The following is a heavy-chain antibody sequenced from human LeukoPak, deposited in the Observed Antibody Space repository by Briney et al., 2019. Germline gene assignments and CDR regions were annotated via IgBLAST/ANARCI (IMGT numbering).Heavy chain of an antibody. V-gene: IGHV4-30-4*01. CDR2: IYHSGNT. J-gene: IGHJ5*01. Sequence: SQTLSLTCTVSGGSINSDYYWSWFRQSPGKGLEWIAYIYHSGNTYYNPSLKSRVTMSVDTSTNRFSLRLSYVTAAGTAVYYCARRGPGYCSGGRCFGWFDSWGQGTLVTVSS. CDR3: ARRGPGYCSGGRCFGWFDS. CDR1: GGSINSDYY. D-gene: IGHD2-15*01.